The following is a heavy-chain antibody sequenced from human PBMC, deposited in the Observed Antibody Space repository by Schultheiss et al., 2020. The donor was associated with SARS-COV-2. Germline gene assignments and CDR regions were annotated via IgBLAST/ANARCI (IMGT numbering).Heavy chain of an antibody. D-gene: IGHD3-10*01. CDR2: INHSGST. CDR1: GGSISSGGYY. V-gene: IGHV4-34*01. CDR3: ARGLFSRITMVRGVITTYSRRDYYYGMDV. Sequence: SQTLSLTCGVYGGSISSGGYYWSWIRQPPGKGLEWIGEINHSGSTNYNPSLKSRVTISVDTSKNQLSLNLRSVTAADTAVYYCARGLFSRITMVRGVITTYSRRDYYYGMDVWGQGTTVTVSS. J-gene: IGHJ6*02.